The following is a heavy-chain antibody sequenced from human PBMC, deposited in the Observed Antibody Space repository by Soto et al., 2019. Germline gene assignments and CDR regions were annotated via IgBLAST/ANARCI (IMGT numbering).Heavy chain of an antibody. D-gene: IGHD6-13*01. CDR2: ISSSGDTI. Sequence: QVQLVESGGGLVKPGGSLRLSCAASGYTFSDYYMNWIRQAPGKGLEWLSYISSSGDTIYYADSVKGRFTISRDNAKNSLYLQMNSLRAEDTAVYYCARVLPGSWLLCDYWGQGTLVTVSS. CDR3: ARVLPGSWLLCDY. CDR1: GYTFSDYY. J-gene: IGHJ4*02. V-gene: IGHV3-11*01.